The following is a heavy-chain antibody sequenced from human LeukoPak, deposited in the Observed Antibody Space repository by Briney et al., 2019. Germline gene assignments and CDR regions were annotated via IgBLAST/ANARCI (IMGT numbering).Heavy chain of an antibody. D-gene: IGHD2-2*01. V-gene: IGHV4-39*01. Sequence: SETLSLTCTVSGGSISSSSYYWGWIRQPPGKGLEWIGSMYYSGSTYYNPSLKSRVTITVDTAKNEFDLKVSYVNGEDTAGYYCARHGKYCSSTSCYSWFDPWGQGTLVTVSS. J-gene: IGHJ5*02. CDR3: ARHGKYCSSTSCYSWFDP. CDR2: MYYSGST. CDR1: GGSISSSSYY.